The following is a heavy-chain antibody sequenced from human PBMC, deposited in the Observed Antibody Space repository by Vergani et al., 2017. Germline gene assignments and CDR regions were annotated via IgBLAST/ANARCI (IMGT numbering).Heavy chain of an antibody. J-gene: IGHJ4*02. Sequence: QVQLVESGGGVVQPGRSLRLSCAASGFTFSSYAMHWVRQAPGKGLEWVAVISYDGSNKYYADSVKGRFTISRDNSKNTLYLQMNSLRAEDTAVYYCAKVRENYIVVVPAASFDYWGQGTLVTVSS. D-gene: IGHD2-2*01. CDR1: GFTFSSYA. V-gene: IGHV3-30-3*01. CDR3: AKVRENYIVVVPAASFDY. CDR2: ISYDGSNK.